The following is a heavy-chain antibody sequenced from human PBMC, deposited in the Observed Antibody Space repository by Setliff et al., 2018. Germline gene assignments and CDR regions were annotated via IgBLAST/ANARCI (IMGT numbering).Heavy chain of an antibody. D-gene: IGHD1-1*01. J-gene: IGHJ6*02. V-gene: IGHV1-69*06. Sequence: SVKVSCKASGDTFSTYALSWVRQAPGQGLEWMGGITPIFETAHYAQKFQDRVTITADKSTSTVYMELNSLISEDTAVYLCARDSVTLGQLERRGGFRYYDMDVWGQGTTVTVSS. CDR2: ITPIFETA. CDR3: ARDSVTLGQLERRGGFRYYDMDV. CDR1: GDTFSTYA.